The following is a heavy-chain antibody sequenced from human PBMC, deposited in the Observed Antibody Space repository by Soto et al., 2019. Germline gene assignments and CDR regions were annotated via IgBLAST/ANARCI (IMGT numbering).Heavy chain of an antibody. CDR1: GGSIRSSSYY. Sequence: SXXTLSLPFTVSGGSIRSSSYYWGCIRQPPGKGLEWIGSIYYSGSTYYNPSLKSRVTISVDTSKNQFSLKLSSVTAADTAVYYCARNPFWSGYYFWYFDYWGQGTLVTVSS. J-gene: IGHJ4*02. D-gene: IGHD3-3*01. CDR3: ARNPFWSGYYFWYFDY. CDR2: IYYSGST. V-gene: IGHV4-39*01.